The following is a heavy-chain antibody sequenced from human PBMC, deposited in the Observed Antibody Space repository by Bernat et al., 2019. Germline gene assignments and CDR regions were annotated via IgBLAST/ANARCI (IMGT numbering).Heavy chain of an antibody. CDR3: ARRRDDFWSGYSSWPSNWFDP. CDR1: GGSINSYF. D-gene: IGHD3-3*01. V-gene: IGHV4-59*12. J-gene: IGHJ5*02. CDR2: IYYSGST. Sequence: QVQLQESGPGLLKPSETLSLTCTVSGGSINSYFWSWIRQSPGKGLEWIGYIYYSGSTNYNPSLKSRVTMSVDTSMNQFSLKLSSVTAADTAVYYCARRRDDFWSGYSSWPSNWFDPWGQGTLVTVSS.